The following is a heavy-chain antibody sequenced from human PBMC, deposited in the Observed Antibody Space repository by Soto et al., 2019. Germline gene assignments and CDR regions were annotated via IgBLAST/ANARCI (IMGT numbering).Heavy chain of an antibody. D-gene: IGHD3-22*01. CDR1: GFTFNKHA. J-gene: IGHJ4*02. CDR2: ISGRGDST. CDR3: AKAGPSSGYYYASDY. V-gene: IGHV3-23*01. Sequence: PGGSLRLSCAASGFTFNKHAMNWVRQAPGKGLEWVSAISGRGDSTYYADSVKGRFTISRDNSKNTLYLQMNSLRAEDTAMYYCAKAGPSSGYYYASDYWGQGTLVTVSS.